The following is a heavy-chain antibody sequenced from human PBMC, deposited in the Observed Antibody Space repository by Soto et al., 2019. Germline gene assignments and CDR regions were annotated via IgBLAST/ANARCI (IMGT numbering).Heavy chain of an antibody. CDR3: ARPSEHLKYYFAY. J-gene: IGHJ4*02. CDR2: ITYDGGSR. CDR1: GFSLSRYD. Sequence: PGGSLRLSCAASGFSLSRYDMHLVRQAPGKGLEWVAVITYDGGSRFYAGSVKGRFTVSRDNSKNTLYLQLNSLRAEDTAVYYCARPSEHLKYYFAYWGQGTLVTVSS. V-gene: IGHV3-30*03.